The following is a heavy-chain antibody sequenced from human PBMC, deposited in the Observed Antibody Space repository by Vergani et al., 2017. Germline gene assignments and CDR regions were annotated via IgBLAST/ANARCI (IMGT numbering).Heavy chain of an antibody. D-gene: IGHD4-23*01. CDR3: ARDCRYGGKMRWASGGVEDAFDI. V-gene: IGHV4-30-4*08. Sequence: QVQLQESGPGLVKPSQTLSLTCTVSGGSISSGDYYWSWIRQPPGKGLEWIGYIYYSGSTYYNPSLKSRVTISVDTSKNQFSLKLSSVTAADTAVYYCARDCRYGGKMRWASGGVEDAFDIWGQGTMVTVSS. CDR2: IYYSGST. CDR1: GGSISSGDYY. J-gene: IGHJ3*02.